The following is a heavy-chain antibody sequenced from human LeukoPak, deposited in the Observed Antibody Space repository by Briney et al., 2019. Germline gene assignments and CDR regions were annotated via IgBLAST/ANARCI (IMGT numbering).Heavy chain of an antibody. Sequence: ASVKVSCKASGYTFTGYHMHWVRQAPGQGLEWMGRINPNSGDTNYAQKFQGRVTTTRDTSISTAYTELSSLRSEDTAVYYCARTKLGLFDYWGQGTLVTVSS. J-gene: IGHJ4*02. CDR3: ARTKLGLFDY. CDR2: INPNSGDT. D-gene: IGHD1-7*01. CDR1: GYTFTGYH. V-gene: IGHV1-2*06.